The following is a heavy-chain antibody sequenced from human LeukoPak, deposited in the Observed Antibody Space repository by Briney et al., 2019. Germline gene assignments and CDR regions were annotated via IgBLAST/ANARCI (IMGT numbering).Heavy chain of an antibody. J-gene: IGHJ4*02. Sequence: PSETLSLTCAVYGGSFSGYYWSWIRQPPGKGLEWIGEINHSGSTNYNPSLKSRVTISVDTSKNQFSLKLSSVTAADTAVYYCARGSSGSGSYYRHPQTPYFDYWGQGTLVTVPS. CDR1: GGSFSGYY. CDR3: ARGSSGSGSYYRHPQTPYFDY. D-gene: IGHD3-10*01. V-gene: IGHV4-34*01. CDR2: INHSGST.